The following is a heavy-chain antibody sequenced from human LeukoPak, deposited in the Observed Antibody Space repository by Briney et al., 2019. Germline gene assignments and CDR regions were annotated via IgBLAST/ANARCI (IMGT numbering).Heavy chain of an antibody. J-gene: IGHJ1*01. CDR2: INSDGSST. D-gene: IGHD2-21*02. CDR1: GFTFSSYW. Sequence: GGSLRLSCAASGFTFSSYWMHWVRQAPGKGLVWVSRINSDGSSTSYADSVKGRFTISRDNAKNMLYLQMNSLRAEDTAVYYCARGPPPLAYCSGDCYSGYFQHWGQGTLVTVSS. V-gene: IGHV3-74*01. CDR3: ARGPPPLAYCSGDCYSGYFQH.